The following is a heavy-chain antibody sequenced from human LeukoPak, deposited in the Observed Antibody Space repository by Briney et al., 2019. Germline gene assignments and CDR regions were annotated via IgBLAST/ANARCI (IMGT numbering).Heavy chain of an antibody. CDR2: IYYSGST. V-gene: IGHV4-59*01. CDR3: ARDTAPPSVYGDYADTFNI. CDR1: GGSISSYY. Sequence: SETLSLTCTVSGGSISSYYWSWIRQPPGKGLEWIGSIYYSGSTNYNPSLKSRVTISVDTSKKRFSLKLSSVTAADTAVYYCARDTAPPSVYGDYADTFNIWGRGTMVTVSS. D-gene: IGHD4-17*01. J-gene: IGHJ3*02.